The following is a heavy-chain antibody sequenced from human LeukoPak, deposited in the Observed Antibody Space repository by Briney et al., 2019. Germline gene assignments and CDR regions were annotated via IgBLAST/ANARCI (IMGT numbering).Heavy chain of an antibody. CDR1: GFRLSSYS. Sequence: GSLRLSCAASGFRLSSYSMNWVRQAPGKGLEWVSSITISSTFIYYADSVKGRFTISRDNAESSLFLQMNSLRAEDTAVYFCARDGHGDGFLTGYSYFGMDVWGQGTTVTVSS. CDR2: ITISSTFI. CDR3: ARDGHGDGFLTGYSYFGMDV. V-gene: IGHV3-21*01. J-gene: IGHJ6*02. D-gene: IGHD3-9*01.